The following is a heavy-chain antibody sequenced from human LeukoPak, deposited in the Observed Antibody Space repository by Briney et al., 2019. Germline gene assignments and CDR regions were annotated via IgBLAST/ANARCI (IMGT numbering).Heavy chain of an antibody. CDR2: ISAYNGNT. V-gene: IGHV1-18*01. D-gene: IGHD6-6*01. CDR1: GYTFTSYG. CDR3: ATGYYSSSSRYYYYGMDV. Sequence: GASVKVSCKASGYTFTSYGISWVRQAPGQGLEWMGWISAYNGNTNYAQKLRGRVTITTDTSTSTAYMELRSLRSDDTAVYYCATGYYSSSSRYYYYGMDVWGQGTTVTVSS. J-gene: IGHJ6*02.